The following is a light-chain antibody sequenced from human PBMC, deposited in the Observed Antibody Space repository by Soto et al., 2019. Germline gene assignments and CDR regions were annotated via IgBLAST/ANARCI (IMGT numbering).Light chain of an antibody. V-gene: IGKV1-5*03. J-gene: IGKJ1*01. CDR1: QSIDKW. CDR3: QQYRRFSWT. Sequence: DIQMTQSPSTLSASVGDRVTITCRASQSIDKWLAWYQQKPGKAPKLLIYKSSILQTGVPSRFSGSGSGTEFTLTFNSLQPDDVGSYFCQQYRRFSWTFGQGTKVEIK. CDR2: KSS.